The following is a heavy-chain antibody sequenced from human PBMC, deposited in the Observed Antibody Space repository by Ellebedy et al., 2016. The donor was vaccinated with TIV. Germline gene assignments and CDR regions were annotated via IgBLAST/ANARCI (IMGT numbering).Heavy chain of an antibody. CDR3: VKLDSSGFYYGRLDY. J-gene: IGHJ4*02. CDR2: ISAGGGST. CDR1: GFTFSDHA. D-gene: IGHD3-22*01. Sequence: GESLKISCAASGFTFSDHAMSWVRQTPGKGLEWVPGISAGGGSTHYVDSVKGRFTISRDNSKKTLYLQMNSLRAEDTAVYYCVKLDSSGFYYGRLDYWGQGTLVTVSS. V-gene: IGHV3-23*01.